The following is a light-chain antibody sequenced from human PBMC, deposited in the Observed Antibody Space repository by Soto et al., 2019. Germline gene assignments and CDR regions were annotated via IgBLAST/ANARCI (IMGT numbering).Light chain of an antibody. J-gene: IGKJ1*01. CDR1: QSITTY. V-gene: IGKV1-39*01. Sequence: DIQMTQSPSSLSASVGDRVTVTCRASQSITTYLNWYQQKPGKAPKLLIYAASSLQRGVPSTFXGSGSGTXXXXTXXSLQPEDFATYICQQSYGTPWTFGQGTKVEIK. CDR2: AAS. CDR3: QQSYGTPWT.